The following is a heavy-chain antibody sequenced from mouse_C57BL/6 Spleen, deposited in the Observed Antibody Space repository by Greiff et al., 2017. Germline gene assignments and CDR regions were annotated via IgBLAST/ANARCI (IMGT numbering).Heavy chain of an antibody. V-gene: IGHV3-6*01. D-gene: IGHD4-1*01. CDR1: GYSITSGYY. CDR3: APGAWFAY. CDR2: ISYDGSN. J-gene: IGHJ3*01. Sequence: ESGPGLVKPSQSLSLTCSVTGYSITSGYYWNWIRQFPGNKLEWMGYISYDGSNNYNPSLKNRISITRDTSKNQFFLKLNSVTTEDTATYYCAPGAWFAYWGQGTLVTVSA.